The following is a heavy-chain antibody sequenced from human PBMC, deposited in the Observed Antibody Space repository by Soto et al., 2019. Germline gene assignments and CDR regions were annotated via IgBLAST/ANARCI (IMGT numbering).Heavy chain of an antibody. CDR2: ISYSGST. Sequence: TLSLTCIVSGGSISSSSYYWSWIRQPPGKRLEWIGYISYSGSTDYNPSLKSRVTISGDTSKNQFSLKVSSVTAADTAVYYCARGTSWQLPFDYWGQGTLVTVSS. D-gene: IGHD6-13*01. CDR3: ARGTSWQLPFDY. J-gene: IGHJ4*02. V-gene: IGHV4-61*01. CDR1: GGSISSSSYY.